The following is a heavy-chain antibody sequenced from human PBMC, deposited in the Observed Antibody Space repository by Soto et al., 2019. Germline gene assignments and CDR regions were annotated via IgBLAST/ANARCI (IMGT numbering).Heavy chain of an antibody. J-gene: IGHJ4*02. CDR3: ARGPPKYFDY. Sequence: SETLSLTCAVYGGSFSGYYWSWIRQPPGKGLEWIGEINHSGSTNYNPSLKSRVTISVDTSKNQFSLKLSSVTAADTAVYYCARGPPKYFDYWGQGTLVTVSS. CDR1: GGSFSGYY. CDR2: INHSGST. V-gene: IGHV4-34*01.